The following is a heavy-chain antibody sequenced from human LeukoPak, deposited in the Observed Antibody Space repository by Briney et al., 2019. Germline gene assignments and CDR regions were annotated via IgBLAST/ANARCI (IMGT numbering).Heavy chain of an antibody. CDR3: ARDLGVWFGEIHDAFDI. D-gene: IGHD3-10*01. CDR1: GGSISSGGYS. V-gene: IGHV4-30-2*05. CDR2: IYHSGST. J-gene: IGHJ3*02. Sequence: SETLSLTCAVSGGSISSGGYSWSWIRQPPGKGLEWIGYIYHSGSTYYNPSLKSRVTISVDTSKNQFSLKLSSVTAADTAVYYCARDLGVWFGEIHDAFDIWGQGTMVTVSS.